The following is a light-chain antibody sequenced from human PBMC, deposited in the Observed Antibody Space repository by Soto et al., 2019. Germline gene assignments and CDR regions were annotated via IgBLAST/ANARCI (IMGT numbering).Light chain of an antibody. CDR3: QQSYSTPRT. CDR2: AAS. J-gene: IGKJ1*01. Sequence: DIQMTQSPSSLSEYVGDRVTITCRASQSISSYLNWYQQKPGKAPKLLIYAASSLQSGVPSRFSGSGSGTDFTLTISSLQPEDFATYYCQQSYSTPRTFGQGTKVDSK. CDR1: QSISSY. V-gene: IGKV1-39*01.